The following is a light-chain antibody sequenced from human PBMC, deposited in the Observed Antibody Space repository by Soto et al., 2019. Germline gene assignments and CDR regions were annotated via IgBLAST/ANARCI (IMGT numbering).Light chain of an antibody. CDR2: AAS. CDR1: QSISSY. J-gene: IGKJ2*01. V-gene: IGKV1-39*01. Sequence: DIQMTQSPSSLSASVGDRVTITCRASQSISSYLNWYQQKPGKAPKLLIYAASRLQSGVPSRFSGSGSGTDFTLTISSLQPEDFATYYCPQGYSTPRTFGQGTKLAIK. CDR3: PQGYSTPRT.